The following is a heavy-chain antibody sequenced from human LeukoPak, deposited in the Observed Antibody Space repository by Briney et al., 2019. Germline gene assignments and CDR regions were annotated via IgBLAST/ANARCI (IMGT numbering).Heavy chain of an antibody. J-gene: IGHJ4*02. Sequence: KPGGSLRLSCAASGFTFSDYYMSWVRQAPGKGLEWVSYISSSGSTIYYADSVKGRFTISRDNSKNTLYLQMNSLIAEDTAVYYCAKRPGIVAAVKDYFDYRGQGTLVTVSS. CDR3: AKRPGIVAAVKDYFDY. D-gene: IGHD6-13*01. CDR2: ISSSGSTI. CDR1: GFTFSDYY. V-gene: IGHV3-11*01.